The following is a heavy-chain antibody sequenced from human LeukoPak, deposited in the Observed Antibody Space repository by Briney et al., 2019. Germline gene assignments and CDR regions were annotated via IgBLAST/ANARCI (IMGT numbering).Heavy chain of an antibody. V-gene: IGHV1-69*05. Sequence: SVKVSCKASGGTFSSYAISWVRQAPGQGLEWMGGIIPIFGTANYAQKFQGRVTITTDESTSTAYMELSSLRSEDTAVYYCARDGGGSYYYYYGMDVWGQGTTVTVSS. D-gene: IGHD1-26*01. CDR1: GGTFSSYA. CDR3: ARDGGGSYYYYYGMDV. CDR2: IIPIFGTA. J-gene: IGHJ6*02.